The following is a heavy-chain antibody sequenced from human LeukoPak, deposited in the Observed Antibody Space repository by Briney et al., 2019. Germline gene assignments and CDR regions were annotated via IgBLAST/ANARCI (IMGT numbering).Heavy chain of an antibody. CDR1: GFTSSSYA. D-gene: IGHD2-2*01. Sequence: GGSLRLSCAASGFTSSSYAMHWVRQAPGKGLEWVAVISYDGSNKYYADSVKGRFTISRDNSKNTLYLQMNSLRSEDTAVYYCARGRRDLYQLLRVYESSWFDPWGQGTLVTVSS. V-gene: IGHV3-30*04. J-gene: IGHJ5*02. CDR2: ISYDGSNK. CDR3: ARGRRDLYQLLRVYESSWFDP.